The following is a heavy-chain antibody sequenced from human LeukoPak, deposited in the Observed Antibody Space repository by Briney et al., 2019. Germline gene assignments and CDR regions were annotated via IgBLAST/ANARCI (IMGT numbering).Heavy chain of an antibody. CDR2: INHSGST. V-gene: IGHV4-34*01. J-gene: IGHJ3*02. D-gene: IGHD3-22*01. CDR3: ARDPNYYDSSGRSDAFDI. CDR1: GGSFSGYY. Sequence: SGTLSLTCAVYGGSFSGYYWSWIRQPPGKGLEWIGEINHSGSTNYNPSLKSRVTISVDTSKNQFSLKLSSVTAADTAVYYCARDPNYYDSSGRSDAFDIWGQGTMVTVSS.